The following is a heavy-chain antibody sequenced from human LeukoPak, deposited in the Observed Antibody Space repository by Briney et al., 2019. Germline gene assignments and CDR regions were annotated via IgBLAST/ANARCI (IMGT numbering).Heavy chain of an antibody. CDR3: ARETFQGVPAALDY. V-gene: IGHV4-59*12. CDR1: GGSISPYY. Sequence: SETLSLTCTVSGGSISPYYWSWIRQPPGKGLEWIGYIFHSGTTDYNPSLKSRVTVSVDTSKNQFSLRLSSVTAADTAVYYCARETFQGVPAALDYWGQGTLVTVSS. CDR2: IFHSGTT. D-gene: IGHD2-2*01. J-gene: IGHJ4*02.